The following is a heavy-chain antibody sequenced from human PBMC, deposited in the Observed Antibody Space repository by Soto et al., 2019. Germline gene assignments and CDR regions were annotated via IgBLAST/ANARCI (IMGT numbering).Heavy chain of an antibody. CDR3: AKSGPYCSDNSCYYS. J-gene: IGHJ5*02. CDR2: ISASGGRT. Sequence: GGSLRLSCAASGFTFSSYAMTWVRQAPGKGLEWLSDISASGGRTNYADSVKGRFTISRDNFKKTLYLQMNSLRAEDTAMYYCAKSGPYCSDNSCYYSWGQGTLVTVSS. D-gene: IGHD2-15*01. V-gene: IGHV3-23*01. CDR1: GFTFSSYA.